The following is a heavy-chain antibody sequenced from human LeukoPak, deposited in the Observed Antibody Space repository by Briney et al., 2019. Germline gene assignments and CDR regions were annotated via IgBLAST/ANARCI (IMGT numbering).Heavy chain of an antibody. D-gene: IGHD3-22*01. J-gene: IGHJ4*02. V-gene: IGHV5-51*01. Sequence: GESLEISCKGSGYSFTSYWIGWVRQMPGKGLEWMGVIYPGDSDTRYSPSFQGQVTISADKSTSTAYLQWSSLKAPDTAMYYCARRYYDNDGYFYFDYWGQGTPVTVSS. CDR1: GYSFTSYW. CDR2: IYPGDSDT. CDR3: ARRYYDNDGYFYFDY.